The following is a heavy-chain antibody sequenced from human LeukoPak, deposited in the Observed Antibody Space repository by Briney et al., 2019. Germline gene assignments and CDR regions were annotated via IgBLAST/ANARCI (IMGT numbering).Heavy chain of an antibody. CDR1: GFTFSDYY. CDR3: ARDAVDFWSGYSTTYYYYYMDV. V-gene: IGHV3-11*01. Sequence: GGSLRLSCAASGFTFSDYYMSWIRQAPGKGLEWVSYISSSGSTIDYADSVKGRFTISRDNAKNSLYLQMNSLRAEDTALYYCARDAVDFWSGYSTTYYYYYMDVWGKGTTVTVSS. J-gene: IGHJ6*03. D-gene: IGHD3-3*01. CDR2: ISSSGSTI.